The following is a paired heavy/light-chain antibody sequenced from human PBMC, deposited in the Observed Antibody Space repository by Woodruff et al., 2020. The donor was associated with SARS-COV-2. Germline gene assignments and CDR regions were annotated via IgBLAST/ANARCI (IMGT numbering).Light chain of an antibody. J-gene: IGKJ2*01. V-gene: IGKV3-20*01. Sequence: EIVLTQSPGTLSLSPGERATLSCRASQDIRDRYLAWYQQKPGQAPRLLIYGASSRATGIPDRFSGSGSGTDFTLTISRLEPEDFAVYYCQQYSGSPPYTFGRGTKLEMK. CDR3: QQYSGSPPYT. CDR1: QDIRDRY. CDR2: GAS.
Heavy chain of an antibody. CDR1: GFTVDDYG. Sequence: EVHLVESGGGVVRPGGSLRLSCATSGFTVDDYGMGWVRQAPGKGLEWVAGINKNSATRSHADSVKDRFTVSRDNARNSLYLQMNSLRAGDTALYYCVRGFLRGPLDYWGQGTLVTVSS. D-gene: IGHD3-10*01. V-gene: IGHV3-20*04. CDR2: INKNSATR. CDR3: VRGFLRGPLDY. J-gene: IGHJ4*02.